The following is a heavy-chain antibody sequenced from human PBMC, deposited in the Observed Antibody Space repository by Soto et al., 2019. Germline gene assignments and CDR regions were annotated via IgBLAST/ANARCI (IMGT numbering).Heavy chain of an antibody. Sequence: EVQLLESGGGLVQPGGSLRLSCAASGFTFSSYAMSWVRQAPGKGLEWVSAISGSGGSTYYADSVKGRFTISRDNSKNTLYLQMNSLRAEDTAVYYCAKAPLTYCSGGSCYSAESTTNFDYWGQGTLVTVSS. D-gene: IGHD2-15*01. CDR3: AKAPLTYCSGGSCYSAESTTNFDY. J-gene: IGHJ4*02. CDR1: GFTFSSYA. V-gene: IGHV3-23*01. CDR2: ISGSGGST.